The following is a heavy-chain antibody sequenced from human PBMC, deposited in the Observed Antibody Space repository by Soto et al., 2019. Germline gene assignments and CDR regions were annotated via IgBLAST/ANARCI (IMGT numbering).Heavy chain of an antibody. Sequence: GGSLRLSCAASGFTFSSYAMHWVRQAPGKGLEWVAVISYDGSNKYYADSVKGRFTISRDNSKNTLYLQMNSLRAEDTAVYYCATGIPIREETLWFGELLLPSLDYWGQGTLVTVSS. J-gene: IGHJ4*02. CDR2: ISYDGSNK. CDR3: ATGIPIREETLWFGELLLPSLDY. V-gene: IGHV3-30-3*01. D-gene: IGHD3-10*01. CDR1: GFTFSSYA.